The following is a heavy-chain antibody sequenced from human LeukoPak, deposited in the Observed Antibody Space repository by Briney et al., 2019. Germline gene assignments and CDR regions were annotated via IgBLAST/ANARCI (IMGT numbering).Heavy chain of an antibody. V-gene: IGHV1-2*02. CDR2: INPNSGGT. J-gene: IGHJ4*02. CDR3: ARGHDYVWGSYRLFDY. Sequence: GASVKVSCKASGYTFTGYYMRWVRQAPGQGLEWMGWINPNSGGTNYAQKFQGRVTMTRDTSISTAYMELSRLRSDDTAVYYCARGHDYVWGSYRLFDYWGQGTLVTVSS. D-gene: IGHD3-16*02. CDR1: GYTFTGYY.